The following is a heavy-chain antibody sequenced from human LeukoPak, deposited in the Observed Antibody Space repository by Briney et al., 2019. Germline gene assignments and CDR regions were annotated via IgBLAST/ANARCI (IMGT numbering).Heavy chain of an antibody. Sequence: SETLSLTCTVSAGSISIYYWSWIRQPAGKGLEWIGRIYGDGTADYSPALKSRVSMSVDTSKNQFSLRLRSVTAADTAAYYCARTPDYWGQGTLVTVSS. J-gene: IGHJ4*02. CDR1: AGSISIYY. V-gene: IGHV4-4*07. CDR3: ARTPDY. CDR2: IYGDGTA.